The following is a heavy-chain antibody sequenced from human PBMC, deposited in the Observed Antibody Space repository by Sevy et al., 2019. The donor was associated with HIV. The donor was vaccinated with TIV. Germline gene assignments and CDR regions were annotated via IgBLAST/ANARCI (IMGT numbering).Heavy chain of an antibody. CDR2: IHSGGNA. Sequence: SETLSLTCTVSGGSINRSSYYWGWIRQPPGKGLEWIASIHSGGNAYYNPSLKSRVTVSVDTSKNRVSLKRTSVTAADTAVYYWARQGGSCKSGPCYTFFDFWGQGTLVTVSS. J-gene: IGHJ4*02. D-gene: IGHD2-8*02. CDR1: GGSINRSSYY. CDR3: ARQGGSCKSGPCYTFFDF. V-gene: IGHV4-39*01.